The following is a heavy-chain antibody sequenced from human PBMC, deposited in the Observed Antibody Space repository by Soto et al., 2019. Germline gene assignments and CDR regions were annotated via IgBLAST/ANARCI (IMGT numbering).Heavy chain of an antibody. CDR2: SWYDGSNK. V-gene: IGHV3-33*01. Sequence: QVQLVESGGGVVQPGKSLRLSCAASGFSFSNYAMHWVRQAPGKGLEWVAVSWYDGSNKYYADSVKGRCTISKDNSQTTVYLQMNSLRAEDSAVYYCTREPYGGSRYYFDSWGQGTLVTVSS. CDR1: GFSFSNYA. D-gene: IGHD1-26*01. CDR3: TREPYGGSRYYFDS. J-gene: IGHJ4*02.